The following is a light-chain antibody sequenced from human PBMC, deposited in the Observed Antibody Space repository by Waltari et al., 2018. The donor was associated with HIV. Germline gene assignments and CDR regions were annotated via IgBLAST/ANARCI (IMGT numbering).Light chain of an antibody. V-gene: IGLV2-14*01. CDR2: EVS. CDR1: SSDVGAYAF. Sequence: QSALTQPASVSGSPGQSITVSCTGTSSDVGAYAFVSWYQQTPGTAPKLVIYEVSYRPSGISNRFSGSKSGNTASLTISGLQTEDEADYYCSSFTTSNYLLFGGGTKVTV. CDR3: SSFTTSNYLL. J-gene: IGLJ2*01.